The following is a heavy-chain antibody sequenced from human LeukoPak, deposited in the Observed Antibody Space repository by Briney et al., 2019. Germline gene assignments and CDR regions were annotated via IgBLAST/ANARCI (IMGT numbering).Heavy chain of an antibody. CDR3: ARMRPELDY. J-gene: IGHJ4*02. CDR1: GFTFSSYE. CDR2: ISSSGGTI. V-gene: IGHV3-48*03. D-gene: IGHD6-6*01. Sequence: GGSLRLSCAASGFTFSSYEMNWVRQAPGMGLEWISYISSSGGTIYYADSVKGRFTISRDNAKNSVYLQMNSLRAEDTAVYYCARMRPELDYWGQGTLVTVSS.